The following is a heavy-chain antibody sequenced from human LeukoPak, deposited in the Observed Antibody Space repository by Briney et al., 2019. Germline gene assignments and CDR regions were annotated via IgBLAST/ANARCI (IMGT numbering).Heavy chain of an antibody. CDR2: IIPILGIA. CDR1: GGTFSSYA. V-gene: IGHV1-69*04. D-gene: IGHD3-3*01. Sequence: SVTVSCKASGGTFSSYAISWVRQAPGQGLEWMGRIIPILGIANYAQKFQGRVTITADKSTSTAYMELSSLRSEDTAVYYCARVGISRWAFYIWGQGTMVTVSS. CDR3: ARVGISRWAFYI. J-gene: IGHJ3*02.